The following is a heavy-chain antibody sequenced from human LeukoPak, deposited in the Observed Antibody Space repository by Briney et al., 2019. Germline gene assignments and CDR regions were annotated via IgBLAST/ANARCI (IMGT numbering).Heavy chain of an antibody. CDR2: IRYDGSNK. J-gene: IGHJ4*02. V-gene: IGHV3-30*02. D-gene: IGHD1-26*01. CDR1: GFTFSSYG. Sequence: PGGSLRLSCAASGFTFSSYGMHWVRQAPGKGLEWVAFIRYDGSNKYYADSVKGRFTISRDNSKNTLYLQMNSLRAEDTAVYYCAWWNSGSYYDYFDYWGQGTLVTVSS. CDR3: AWWNSGSYYDYFDY.